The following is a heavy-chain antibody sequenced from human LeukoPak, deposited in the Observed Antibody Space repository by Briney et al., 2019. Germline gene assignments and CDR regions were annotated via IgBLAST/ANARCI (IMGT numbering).Heavy chain of an antibody. CDR2: ITGDYAT. D-gene: IGHD3-22*01. J-gene: IGHJ5*02. CDR1: GFTFNNFA. CDR3: AKGAASGLVDWFDP. Sequence: GGSLRLSCAASGFTFNNFAMMWVRQAPGKGLEWVSSITGDYATYSADPAKGRFTTSRDNSKNIVYLQMDSLRDDDTAVYYCAKGAASGLVDWFDPWGQGTLVTVSS. V-gene: IGHV3-23*01.